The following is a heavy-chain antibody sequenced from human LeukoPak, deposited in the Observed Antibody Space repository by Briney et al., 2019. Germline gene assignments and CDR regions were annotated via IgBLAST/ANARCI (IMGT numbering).Heavy chain of an antibody. D-gene: IGHD1/OR15-1a*01. J-gene: IGHJ4*02. CDR3: ARGIWNRGSYGPYYFDY. CDR2: IIPIFGTA. V-gene: IGHV1-69*05. Sequence: SVTVSCKASGGTFSSYAISWVRQAPGQGLEWMGGIIPIFGTANYAQKFQGRVTITRDTSATTAYMELSSLRSEDTAVYYCARGIWNRGSYGPYYFDYWGQGTLVTVSS. CDR1: GGTFSSYA.